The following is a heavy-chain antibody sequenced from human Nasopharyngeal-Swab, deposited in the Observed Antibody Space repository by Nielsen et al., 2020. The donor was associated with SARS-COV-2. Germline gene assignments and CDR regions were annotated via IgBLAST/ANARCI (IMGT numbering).Heavy chain of an antibody. Sequence: SETLSLTCTVSGGSISSSSYYWGWIRQPPGKGPEGIGSIYYSGSTYYNPSLKSRVTISVDTSKNQFSLKLSSVTAADTAVYYCARQGDYYDSSGSVPFDYWGQGTLVTVSS. J-gene: IGHJ4*02. CDR2: IYYSGST. CDR3: ARQGDYYDSSGSVPFDY. CDR1: GGSISSSSYY. V-gene: IGHV4-39*01. D-gene: IGHD3-22*01.